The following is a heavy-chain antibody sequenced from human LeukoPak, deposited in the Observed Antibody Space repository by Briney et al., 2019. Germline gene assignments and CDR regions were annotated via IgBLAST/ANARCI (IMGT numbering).Heavy chain of an antibody. Sequence: ASVKVSCKASGYTFTGYYMHWVRQAPGQGLEWMGWINPNSGGTNYAQKFQGRVTMTRDTSISTAYMELSRLRSDDTAVYYCARDYYDSSGYYDYWGQGTLVTVSS. CDR2: INPNSGGT. CDR1: GYTFTGYY. J-gene: IGHJ4*02. V-gene: IGHV1-2*02. CDR3: ARDYYDSSGYYDY. D-gene: IGHD3-22*01.